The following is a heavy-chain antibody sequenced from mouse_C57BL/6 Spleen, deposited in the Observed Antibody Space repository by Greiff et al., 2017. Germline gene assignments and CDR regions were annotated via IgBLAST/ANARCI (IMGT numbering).Heavy chain of an antibody. CDR3: VRHHYYEAMDY. D-gene: IGHD1-2*01. V-gene: IGHV10-1*01. CDR1: GFSFNTYA. Sequence: EVKLMESGGGLVQPKGSLKLSCAASGFSFNTYAMNWVRQAPGKGLEWVARIRSKSNNYATYYADSVKDRITISRDDSESMLYLQMNNLKTEDTAMYYCVRHHYYEAMDYWGQGTSVTVSS. J-gene: IGHJ4*01. CDR2: IRSKSNNYAT.